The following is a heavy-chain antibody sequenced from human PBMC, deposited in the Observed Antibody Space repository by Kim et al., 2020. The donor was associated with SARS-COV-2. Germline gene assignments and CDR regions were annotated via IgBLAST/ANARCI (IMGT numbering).Heavy chain of an antibody. D-gene: IGHD1-26*01. J-gene: IGHJ4*02. CDR2: IWYDGSNK. CDR1: GFTFSSYG. V-gene: IGHV3-33*01. CDR3: ARVRGSQYYFDY. Sequence: GGSLRLSCAASGFTFSSYGMHWVRQAPGKGLEWVAVIWYDGSNKYYADSVKGRFTISRDNSKNTLYLQMNSLRAEDTAVYYCARVRGSQYYFDYWGQGTLVTVSS.